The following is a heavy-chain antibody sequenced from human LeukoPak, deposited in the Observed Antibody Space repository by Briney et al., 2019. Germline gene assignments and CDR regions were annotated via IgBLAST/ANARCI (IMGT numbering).Heavy chain of an antibody. D-gene: IGHD2-2*01. V-gene: IGHV3-48*01. J-gene: IGHJ5*02. CDR2: ISSSSSTI. CDR3: ARDSPPPIVVVPAAMIGVGWFDP. CDR1: GFTFSSYS. Sequence: GGSLRLSCAASGFTFSSYSMNWVRQAPGKGLEWVSSISSSSSTIYYADSVKGRFTISRDNAKNSLYLQMNSLRAEDTAVYYCARDSPPPIVVVPAAMIGVGWFDPWGQGTLVTVSS.